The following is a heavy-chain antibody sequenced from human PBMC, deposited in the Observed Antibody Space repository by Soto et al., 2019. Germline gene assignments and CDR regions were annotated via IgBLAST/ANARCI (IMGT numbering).Heavy chain of an antibody. D-gene: IGHD2-8*01. Sequence: GASVKVSCKASGGTFSSYTISWVRQAPGQGLEWMGRIIPILGIANYAQKFQGRVTMTADKSTSTAYMELSSLRSEDTAVYYCATQGITNGFDYWGQGTLVTVSS. CDR2: IIPILGIA. J-gene: IGHJ4*02. CDR1: GGTFSSYT. CDR3: ATQGITNGFDY. V-gene: IGHV1-69*02.